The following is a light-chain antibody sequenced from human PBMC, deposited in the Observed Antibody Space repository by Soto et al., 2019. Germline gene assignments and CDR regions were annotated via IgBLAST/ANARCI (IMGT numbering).Light chain of an antibody. Sequence: EIVMTQSPLSLPVTPGEPASISCRSSQSLLHSNGYNYLDWYLQKPGQSPQLLIYLGSNRASGVPDRFSGSGSGTDFPLKISRVEAEDVGVYYCMQALQTPLTFGGGTKVEI. CDR2: LGS. CDR1: QSLLHSNGYNY. J-gene: IGKJ4*01. CDR3: MQALQTPLT. V-gene: IGKV2-28*01.